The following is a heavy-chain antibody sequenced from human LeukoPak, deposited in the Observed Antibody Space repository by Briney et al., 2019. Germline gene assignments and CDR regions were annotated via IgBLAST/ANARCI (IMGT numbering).Heavy chain of an antibody. Sequence: SVKVSCKSSGYIFTKYGISWVRQAPGQGLEWMGGIVPIFGTANYAQKFQGRVTITTDESTSTAYMELSSLRSEDTAVYYCARRSRYSSSSIWFDPWGQGTLVTVSS. J-gene: IGHJ5*02. CDR2: IVPIFGTA. CDR3: ARRSRYSSSSIWFDP. V-gene: IGHV1-69*05. D-gene: IGHD6-6*01. CDR1: GYIFTKYG.